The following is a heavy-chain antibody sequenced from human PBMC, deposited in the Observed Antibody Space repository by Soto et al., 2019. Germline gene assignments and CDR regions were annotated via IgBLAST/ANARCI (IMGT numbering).Heavy chain of an antibody. Sequence: QVQLQESGPGLVKPSGTLSLTCAVSSGSISSSNWWSWVRQPPGKGLEWIGEIYHSGSTNYNPSHKNRVTISVDKSKNQFSLKLSSVTAADTAVYYCARTAVAGLSPFDHWGQGTLVTVSS. CDR3: ARTAVAGLSPFDH. V-gene: IGHV4-4*02. J-gene: IGHJ4*02. D-gene: IGHD6-19*01. CDR2: IYHSGST. CDR1: SGSISSSNW.